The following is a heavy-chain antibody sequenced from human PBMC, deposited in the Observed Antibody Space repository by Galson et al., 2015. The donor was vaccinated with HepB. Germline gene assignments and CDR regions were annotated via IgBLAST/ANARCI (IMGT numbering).Heavy chain of an antibody. V-gene: IGHV3-53*01. J-gene: IGHJ4*02. CDR1: GFTVSSNY. CDR2: IYSGGST. D-gene: IGHD6-13*01. CDR3: ARVRSEGPSSAWPFDL. Sequence: SLRLSCAASGFTVSSNYMSWVRQAPGKGLEWVSVIYSGGSTYYADSVKGRFTISRDNSKNTLYLQMNSLRAEDTAVYYWARVRSEGPSSAWPFDLWGQGTLVTVS.